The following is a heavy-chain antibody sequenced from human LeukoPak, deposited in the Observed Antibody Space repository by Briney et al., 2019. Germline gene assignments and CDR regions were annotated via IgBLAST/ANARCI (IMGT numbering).Heavy chain of an antibody. D-gene: IGHD1-20*01. Sequence: GGSLRLSCAASGFTFSSYWMHWVRQAPGKGLVWVSRINSDGSSTSYADSVKGRFTISRDNAKNTLYLQMNSLRAEDPAVYYCASLPYNWNTDYWGQGTLVTVSS. V-gene: IGHV3-74*01. CDR3: ASLPYNWNTDY. CDR2: INSDGSST. CDR1: GFTFSSYW. J-gene: IGHJ4*02.